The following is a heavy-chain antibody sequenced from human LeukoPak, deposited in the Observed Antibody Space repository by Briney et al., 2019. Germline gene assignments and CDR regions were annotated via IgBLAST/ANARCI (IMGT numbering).Heavy chain of an antibody. D-gene: IGHD6-13*01. CDR2: ISSSSSYI. CDR1: GFTFSSYS. CDR3: AREGLAAAGRRDHYYYGMDV. Sequence: GGSLRLSCAASGFTFSSYSMNWVRQAPGKGLEWVSSISSSSSYIYYADSVKGRFTISRDNAKNSLYLQMNSLRAEDTAVYYCAREGLAAAGRRDHYYYGMDVWGQGTTVTVSS. J-gene: IGHJ6*02. V-gene: IGHV3-21*01.